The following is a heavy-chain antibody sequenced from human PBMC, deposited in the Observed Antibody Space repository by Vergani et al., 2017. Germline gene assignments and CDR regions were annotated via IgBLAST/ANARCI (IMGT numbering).Heavy chain of an antibody. D-gene: IGHD3-22*01. J-gene: IGHJ4*02. CDR2: ISSSSSYI. V-gene: IGHV3-21*01. CDR3: AKGYXYDSSGYYLYYFDY. Sequence: EVQLVESGGGLVKPGGSLRLSCAASGFTFSSYSMNWVRQAPGKGLEWVSSISSSSSYIYYADSVKGRFTISRDNAKNSLYLQMNSLRAEDTAVYYCAKGYXYDSSGYYLYYFDYWGQGTLVTVSS. CDR1: GFTFSSYS.